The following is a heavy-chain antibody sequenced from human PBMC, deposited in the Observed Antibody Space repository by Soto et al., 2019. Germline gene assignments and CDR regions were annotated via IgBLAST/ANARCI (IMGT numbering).Heavy chain of an antibody. CDR3: ARENTIFDEAAYHYYGMDV. CDR1: GGSISSSNW. J-gene: IGHJ6*02. Sequence: SETLSLTCAVSGGSISSSNWWSWVRQPPGKGLEWIGEIYHSGSTNYNPSPKSRVTISVDKSKNQFSLKLSSVTAADTAVYYCARENTIFDEAAYHYYGMDVWGQGTTVTV. D-gene: IGHD3-3*01. V-gene: IGHV4-4*02. CDR2: IYHSGST.